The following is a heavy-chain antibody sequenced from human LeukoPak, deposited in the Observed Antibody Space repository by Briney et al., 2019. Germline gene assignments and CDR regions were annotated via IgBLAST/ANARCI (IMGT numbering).Heavy chain of an antibody. Sequence: SGTLSLTCTDSGDSLSSYYWNWIRQPAEKGLEWIGRIYSSGSSYYNPSLKSRVTMSVDTSKNQFSLKLSSVTAADTAVYYCARARSSATPWFDPWGQGTLVTVSS. CDR2: IYSSGSS. V-gene: IGHV4-4*07. J-gene: IGHJ5*02. CDR3: ARARSSATPWFDP. D-gene: IGHD5-12*01. CDR1: GDSLSSYY.